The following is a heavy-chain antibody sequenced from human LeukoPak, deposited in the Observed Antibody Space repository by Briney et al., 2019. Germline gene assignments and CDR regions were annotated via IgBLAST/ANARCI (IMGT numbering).Heavy chain of an antibody. D-gene: IGHD3-16*01. CDR3: ARPHGAGNLGGRFYGMDV. CDR2: IIPILGIT. V-gene: IGHV1-69*04. CDR1: GGTFSSQA. J-gene: IGHJ6*02. Sequence: SVKVSCKASGGTFSSQAPSWVRQAPGQGLEWMGRIIPILGITNYAQKFQGRVTITADKSTSTVYMELSSLRSEDTALYYCARPHGAGNLGGRFYGMDVWGQGTTVTVSS.